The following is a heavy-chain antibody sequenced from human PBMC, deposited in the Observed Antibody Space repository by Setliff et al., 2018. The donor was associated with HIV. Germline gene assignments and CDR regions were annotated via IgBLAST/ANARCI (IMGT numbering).Heavy chain of an antibody. CDR3: AKDYSSGWYRHFHY. Sequence: GGSLRLSCAASGLSFSSYVMSWVRQAPGKGLEWVSSISSSSSYIYYADSVQGRFTISRDNSKNTLYLQMNGLRPEDTAVYYCAKDYSSGWYRHFHYWGQGTLVTVSS. D-gene: IGHD6-19*01. V-gene: IGHV3-21*01. J-gene: IGHJ4*02. CDR1: GLSFSSYV. CDR2: ISSSSSYI.